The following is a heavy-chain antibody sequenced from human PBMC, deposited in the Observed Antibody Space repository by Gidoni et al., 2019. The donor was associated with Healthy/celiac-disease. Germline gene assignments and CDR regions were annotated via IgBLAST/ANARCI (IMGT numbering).Heavy chain of an antibody. D-gene: IGHD5-12*01. Sequence: QLQLQESGPGLVKPSETLSLTCTVSGGSISSSSYYWGWIRQPPGKGLEWIGSIDYSGSTYYNPSLKSRVTISVDTSKNQFSLKLSSVTAADTAVYYCARHDSEYSGYDFGEIDYWGQGTLVTVSS. CDR3: ARHDSEYSGYDFGEIDY. V-gene: IGHV4-39*01. CDR2: IDYSGST. CDR1: GGSISSSSYY. J-gene: IGHJ4*02.